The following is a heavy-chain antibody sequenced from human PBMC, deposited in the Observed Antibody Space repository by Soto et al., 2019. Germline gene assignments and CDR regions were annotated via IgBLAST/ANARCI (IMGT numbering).Heavy chain of an antibody. CDR1: GFTFSSYA. CDR3: AKDSASFEYVAPGFDP. CDR2: ISGSGGST. Sequence: GGSLRLSCAASGFTFSSYAMSWVRQAPGKGLEWVSAISGSGGSTYYADSVKGRFTISRDNSKNTLYLQMNSLRAEDTAVYYCAKDSASFEYVAPGFDPWGQGTLVTVSS. D-gene: IGHD2-2*01. J-gene: IGHJ5*02. V-gene: IGHV3-23*01.